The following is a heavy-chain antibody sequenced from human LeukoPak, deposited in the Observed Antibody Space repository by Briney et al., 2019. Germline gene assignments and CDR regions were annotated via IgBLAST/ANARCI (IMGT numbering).Heavy chain of an antibody. CDR3: ARVGMTTSSN. J-gene: IGHJ4*02. Sequence: GGSLRLSCAASGFTFTTYWMHWVRQAPGKGLVWVSHINSDGSITSYADSVKGRFTISRDNAKNSLYLQMNSLGAEDTAVYYCARVGMTTSSNWGQGTLVTVSS. CDR1: GFTFTTYW. CDR2: INSDGSIT. D-gene: IGHD4-17*01. V-gene: IGHV3-74*01.